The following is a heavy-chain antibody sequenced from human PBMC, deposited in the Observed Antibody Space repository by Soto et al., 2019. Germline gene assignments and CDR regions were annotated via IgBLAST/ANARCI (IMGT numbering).Heavy chain of an antibody. CDR3: ARAGSYRYFDY. CDR1: GDSVNRGGYY. CDR2: IYYTGRT. V-gene: IGHV4-61*08. Sequence: QVQLQESGPGLVKPAETLSLTCNVSGDSVNRGGYYWSWIRQSPGMGLEWVGNIYYTGRTEYNPSLKGRFTMSVDASETKFSLNLRSVTAADTATYYCARAGSYRYFDYWGQGVLVTVSS. D-gene: IGHD3-16*02. J-gene: IGHJ4*02.